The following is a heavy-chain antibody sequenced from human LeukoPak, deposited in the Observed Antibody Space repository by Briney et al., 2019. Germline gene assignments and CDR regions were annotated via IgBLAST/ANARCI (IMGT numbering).Heavy chain of an antibody. J-gene: IGHJ4*02. CDR1: GFTFSSYA. D-gene: IGHD2-2*01. CDR2: ISGSGGST. Sequence: PGGSLRLSCAASGFTFSSYAMSWVRQAPGKGQEWVSAISGSGGSTYYADSVKGRFTISRDNSKNTLYLQMNSLRAEDTAVYYCAKRRMNIVVVPAAFDYWGQGTLVTVSS. V-gene: IGHV3-23*01. CDR3: AKRRMNIVVVPAAFDY.